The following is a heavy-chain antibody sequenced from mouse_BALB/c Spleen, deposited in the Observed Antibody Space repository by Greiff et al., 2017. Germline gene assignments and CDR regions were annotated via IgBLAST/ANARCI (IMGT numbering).Heavy chain of an antibody. J-gene: IGHJ2*01. CDR3: AEVREAY. Sequence: EVKLVESGAELVKPGASVKLSCTASGFNIKDTYMHWVKQRPEQGLEWIGRIDPANGNTKYDPKFQGKATITADTSSNTAYLQLSSLTSEDTAVYYCAEVREAYWGQGTTLTVSS. CDR2: IDPANGNT. CDR1: GFNIKDTY. V-gene: IGHV14-3*02.